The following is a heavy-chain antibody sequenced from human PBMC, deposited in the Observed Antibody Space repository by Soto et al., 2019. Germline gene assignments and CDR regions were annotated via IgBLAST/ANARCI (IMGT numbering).Heavy chain of an antibody. J-gene: IGHJ4*01. CDR3: ARERDFWRGIPLDC. V-gene: IGHV3-11*01. Sequence: QVQLVESGGGLVKPGGSLRLSCAASGFNFSDYYMSWIRQAPGKGLEWISYISSSGNNIYHADSVKGRFTISRDNAKNSPFPQKNRPRARDTALYFLARERDFWRGIPLDCWGQGALVTVSS. CDR1: GFNFSDYY. D-gene: IGHD3-3*01. CDR2: ISSSGNNI.